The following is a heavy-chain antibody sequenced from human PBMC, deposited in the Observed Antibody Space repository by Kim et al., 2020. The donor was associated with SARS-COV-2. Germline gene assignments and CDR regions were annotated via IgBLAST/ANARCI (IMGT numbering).Heavy chain of an antibody. D-gene: IGHD6-13*01. V-gene: IGHV4-34*13. CDR3: ARVGYSSSWYKFYFDY. J-gene: IGHJ4*02. Sequence: SLKRRVTIAVDTSKNQYSLKLSAVTAADTAVYYCARVGYSSSWYKFYFDYWGQGTLVTVSS.